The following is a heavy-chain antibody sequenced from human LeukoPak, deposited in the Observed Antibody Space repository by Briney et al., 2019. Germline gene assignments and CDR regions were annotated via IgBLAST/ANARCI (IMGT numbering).Heavy chain of an antibody. D-gene: IGHD3-10*01. V-gene: IGHV1-2*02. CDR3: ARNLWFGESSDAFDM. Sequence: ASVKVSCQTSGYSFSSYDISWVRQAAGQGLEWMGWINPKSGGTNYAQKFQGRVTMTRDTSISTAYMDMSSLRSDDTAVYYCARNLWFGESSDAFDMWGQGTMVTVSS. CDR2: INPKSGGT. CDR1: GYSFSSYD. J-gene: IGHJ3*02.